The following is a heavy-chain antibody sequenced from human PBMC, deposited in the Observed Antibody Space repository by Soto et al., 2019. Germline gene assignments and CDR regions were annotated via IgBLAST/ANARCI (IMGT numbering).Heavy chain of an antibody. Sequence: GGSLRLSCAASGFTFSSYAMHWVRQAPGKGLEWVAVISYDGSNKYYADSVKGRFTISRDNSKNTLCLQMNSLRAEDTAVYYCARDPLPNAYCIKTFCYHLHRFDPWGQGALVTVSS. D-gene: IGHD2-2*01. CDR1: GFTFSSYA. CDR3: ARDPLPNAYCIKTFCYHLHRFDP. CDR2: ISYDGSNK. J-gene: IGHJ5*02. V-gene: IGHV3-30-3*01.